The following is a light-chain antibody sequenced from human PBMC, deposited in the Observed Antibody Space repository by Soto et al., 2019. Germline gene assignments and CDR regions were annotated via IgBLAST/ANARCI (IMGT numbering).Light chain of an antibody. Sequence: EIVLTQSPGTLSLSPGERATLSCRASQSVSSSYLAWYQQKPGQAPRLLIYGASSRATGIPDRFSGSGSGTDFTLTISRLEPEDFATYYCLQDYNYPWTFGQGTKVDI. J-gene: IGKJ1*01. CDR3: LQDYNYPWT. CDR1: QSVSSSY. CDR2: GAS. V-gene: IGKV3-20*01.